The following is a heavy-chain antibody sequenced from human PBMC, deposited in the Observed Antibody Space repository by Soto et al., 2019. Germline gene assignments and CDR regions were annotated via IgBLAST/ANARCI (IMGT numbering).Heavy chain of an antibody. CDR2: ITGSGDKT. Sequence: GGSLRLSCAASGFSFSSYCISWVRQAPGKGLEWVSAITGSGDKTSYAESVKGRFTISRDNSKNTLYLQMNSLRAEDTAVYYCAKGQYLAPFDYWGQGTLVTVSS. V-gene: IGHV3-23*01. CDR3: AKGQYLAPFDY. J-gene: IGHJ4*02. CDR1: GFSFSSYC. D-gene: IGHD2-2*01.